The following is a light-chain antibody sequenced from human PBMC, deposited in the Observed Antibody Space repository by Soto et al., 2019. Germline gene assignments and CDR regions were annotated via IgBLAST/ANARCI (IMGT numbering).Light chain of an antibody. V-gene: IGKV3-15*01. J-gene: IGKJ1*01. CDR1: QSVRSS. CDR3: QQYNNLWT. Sequence: EVVMTQSPATLSVSPGERATLSCRASQSVRSSLAWYQQKPGQAPRLLIYGASTRATGIPARFSGSGSETEFTLTISSLQSEDFAVYYCQQYNNLWTFGQGTKVEIK. CDR2: GAS.